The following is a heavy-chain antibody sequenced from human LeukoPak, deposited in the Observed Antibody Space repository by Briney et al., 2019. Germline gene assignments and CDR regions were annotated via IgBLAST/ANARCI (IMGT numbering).Heavy chain of an antibody. CDR2: INPNSGGT. V-gene: IGHV1-2*02. J-gene: IGHJ4*02. CDR3: ARPGGYSGYDYPFDY. Sequence: ASVKVSCKASGYTFTGYYMHWVRQAPGQGLEWMGWINPNSGGTNYAQKFQGRVTMTRDTSISTAYMELSRLRSDDTAVYYCARPGGYSGYDYPFDYWGQGTLVTVSS. CDR1: GYTFTGYY. D-gene: IGHD5-12*01.